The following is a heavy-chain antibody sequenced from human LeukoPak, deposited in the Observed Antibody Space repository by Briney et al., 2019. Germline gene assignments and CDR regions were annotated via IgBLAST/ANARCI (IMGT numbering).Heavy chain of an antibody. Sequence: PSETLSLTCTVSGGSISTYSWSWIRQPPGKGLEWIGYIYYTVSTNYNPSLKSRVTISVDTSKNQFSLRLRSVTAADTAVYYCASGMYFDPWGQGTLVTVSS. V-gene: IGHV4-59*01. D-gene: IGHD1-26*01. J-gene: IGHJ5*02. CDR2: IYYTVST. CDR1: GGSISTYS. CDR3: ASGMYFDP.